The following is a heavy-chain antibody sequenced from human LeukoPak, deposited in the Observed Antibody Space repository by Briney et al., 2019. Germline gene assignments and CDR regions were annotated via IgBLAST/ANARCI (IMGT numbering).Heavy chain of an antibody. J-gene: IGHJ4*02. CDR1: GFTFSNYA. V-gene: IGHV3-23*01. D-gene: IGHD3-3*01. Sequence: GGSLGLSCVASGFTFSNYAMNWVRQAPGKGLEWVSIITGSGSFSYYADSVKGRFTLSRDNSKNTLYLQMNSLRAEDTAVYFCAKKSLWSGPFDYWGQGILVTVSS. CDR3: AKKSLWSGPFDY. CDR2: ITGSGSFS.